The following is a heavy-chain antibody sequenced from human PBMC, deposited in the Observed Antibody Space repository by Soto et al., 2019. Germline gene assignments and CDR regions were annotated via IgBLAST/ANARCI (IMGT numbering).Heavy chain of an antibody. CDR2: IKSKTDGGTT. V-gene: IGHV3-15*01. D-gene: IGHD3-10*01. CDR3: NTGFPNYGSGSYYNYGMDV. Sequence: GGSLRLSCAASGFTFSNAWMSWVRQAPGKGLEWVGRIKSKTDGGTTDYAAPVKGRFTISRDDSKNTLYLQMNSLKTEDTAVYYCNTGFPNYGSGSYYNYGMDVWGQGTTVTVSS. CDR1: GFTFSNAW. J-gene: IGHJ6*02.